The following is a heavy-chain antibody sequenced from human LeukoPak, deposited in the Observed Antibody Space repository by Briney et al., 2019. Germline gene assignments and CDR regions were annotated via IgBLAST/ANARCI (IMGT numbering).Heavy chain of an antibody. CDR3: AKGTGQDTAMVRGPFDY. J-gene: IGHJ4*02. V-gene: IGHV1-46*01. CDR1: GYTFTNYY. D-gene: IGHD5-18*01. CDR2: INPSGGST. Sequence: AASVKVSCKASGYTFTNYYMHWVRQAPGQGLERMGIINPSGGSTKYAQKFQGRVTMTRDTSTSTVYVELSSLRSEDTAVYYCAKGTGQDTAMVRGPFDYWGQGTLVTVSS.